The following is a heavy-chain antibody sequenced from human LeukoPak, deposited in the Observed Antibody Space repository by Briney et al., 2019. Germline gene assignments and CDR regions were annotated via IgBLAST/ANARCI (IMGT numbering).Heavy chain of an antibody. CDR3: ARVFRGWPNYYYYMDV. D-gene: IGHD6-19*01. CDR2: INPNSGGT. V-gene: IGHV1-2*02. CDR1: GYTFTGYY. J-gene: IGHJ6*03. Sequence: GASVKVSCKASGYTFTGYYMHWVRQAPGQGLEWMGWINPNSGGTNYAQKFQGRVTMTRDTSISTAYMELSRLRSDDTAVYYCARVFRGWPNYYYYMDVWGKGTTVTISS.